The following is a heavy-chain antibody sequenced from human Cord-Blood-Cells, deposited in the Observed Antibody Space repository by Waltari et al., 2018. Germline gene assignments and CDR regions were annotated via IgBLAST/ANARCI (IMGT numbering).Heavy chain of an antibody. D-gene: IGHD6-19*01. CDR3: ARGTGLGYYFDY. CDR2: INHSGST. CDR1: GGSFSGYY. V-gene: IGHV4-34*01. J-gene: IGHJ4*02. Sequence: QVQLQQWGAGLLKPSETLSLTCAVYGGSFSGYYWSWIRQPPGKGLEWIGEINHSGSTNYNPSLKSRVTISVDTSNNQFSLKLSSVTAADTAVYYCARGTGLGYYFDYWGQGTLVTVSS.